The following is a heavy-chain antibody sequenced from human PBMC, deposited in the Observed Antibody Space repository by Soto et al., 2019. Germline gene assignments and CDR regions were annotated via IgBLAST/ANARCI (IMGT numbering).Heavy chain of an antibody. CDR2: MNPNSGNT. CDR3: AREKTSYGMDV. V-gene: IGHV1-8*01. Sequence: QVQLVQSGAEVKKPGASVKVSCKASGYTFTSYDINWVRQATGQGLEWMGWMNPNSGNTGYAQKFQGRVTMTRYTSLTTAYKELSSLTSQDTDVYYCAREKTSYGMDVWCQGTTVTVSS. CDR1: GYTFTSYD. J-gene: IGHJ6*02.